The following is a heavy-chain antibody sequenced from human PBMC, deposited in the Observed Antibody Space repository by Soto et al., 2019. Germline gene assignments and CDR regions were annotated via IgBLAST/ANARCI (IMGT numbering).Heavy chain of an antibody. J-gene: IGHJ4*02. D-gene: IGHD2-2*01. V-gene: IGHV3-7*01. CDR2: INQNGSDS. CDR3: ARPAHVWNSPGCAN. Sequence: EVQLVESGGGLGQPGGSLRLSWVVSGLAFSTYWMSWVRQVPGKGLEWVANINQNGSDSYYVDYVKGRFTISRDNAKNSLYVQMTSLRADDTAVYYGARPAHVWNSPGCANWGQGPLFTASS. CDR1: GLAFSTYW.